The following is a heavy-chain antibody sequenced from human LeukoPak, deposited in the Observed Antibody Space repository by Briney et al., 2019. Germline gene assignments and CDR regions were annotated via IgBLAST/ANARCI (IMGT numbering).Heavy chain of an antibody. V-gene: IGHV3-23*01. J-gene: IGHJ4*02. CDR1: GYTFSNYA. CDR2: MDGNGGGT. CDR3: GKAFVVVPATQGYLFVY. D-gene: IGHD2-2*01. Sequence: GGSLRLSCTASGYTFSNYAMSWVRQAPGKGLEWLSGMDGNGGGTYYADYVKGRFTISKDNSKNTPYLQMNSLRAEDTAVYYCGKAFVVVPATQGYLFVYGGEGTRV.